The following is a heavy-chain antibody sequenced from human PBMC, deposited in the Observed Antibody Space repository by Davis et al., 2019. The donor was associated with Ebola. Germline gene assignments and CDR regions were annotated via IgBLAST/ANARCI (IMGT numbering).Heavy chain of an antibody. D-gene: IGHD1-1*01. Sequence: GGSLRLSCAASGFTFSSYSMNWVRQAPGKGLEWVSYISSSSSTIYYADSVKGRFTISRDNAKNSLYLQMNSLRAEDTAVYYCARKTTFAYWGQGTLVTVSS. CDR3: ARKTTFAY. V-gene: IGHV3-48*04. CDR2: ISSSSSTI. J-gene: IGHJ4*02. CDR1: GFTFSSYS.